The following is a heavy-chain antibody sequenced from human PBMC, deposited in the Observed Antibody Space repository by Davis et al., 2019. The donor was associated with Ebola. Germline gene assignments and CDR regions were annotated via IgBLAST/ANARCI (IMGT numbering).Heavy chain of an antibody. CDR2: ISKSGRDT. CDR3: AKDTSNIWFDI. D-gene: IGHD1-26*01. CDR1: GFTFSSYA. J-gene: IGHJ3*02. Sequence: GGSLRLSCAASGFTFSSYAMTWVRQAPGKGLEWVSTISKSGRDTNYADSVKGRFTISRDNSKNTLYLQMNGLRVEDTAIYYCAKDTSNIWFDIWGQGTIVTVSS. V-gene: IGHV3-23*01.